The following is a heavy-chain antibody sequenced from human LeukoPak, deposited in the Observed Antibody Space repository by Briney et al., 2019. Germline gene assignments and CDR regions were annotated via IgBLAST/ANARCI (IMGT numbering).Heavy chain of an antibody. Sequence: GGSLRLSCAASGFTFSSSAMSWVRQVPGKGLEWVSGISASGGSTYYADSVKGRFTISRDNSKNTLYLQLNSLRADDTAVYYCAKDSPYWFDPWGQGTLVTVSS. V-gene: IGHV3-23*01. CDR1: GFTFSSSA. CDR2: ISASGGST. J-gene: IGHJ5*02. CDR3: AKDSPYWFDP.